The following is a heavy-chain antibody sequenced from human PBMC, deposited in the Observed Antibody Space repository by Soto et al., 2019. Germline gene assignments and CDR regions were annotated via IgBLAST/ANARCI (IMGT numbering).Heavy chain of an antibody. CDR3: ARDHALSLAARIRHCDY. V-gene: IGHV1-18*01. CDR1: GYTFTSYG. J-gene: IGHJ4*02. D-gene: IGHD6-6*01. CDR2: ISAYNGNT. Sequence: ASVKVSCKASGYTFTSYGISWVRQAPGQGLEWMGWISAYNGNTNYAQKLQGRVTMTTDTSTSTAYMELRSLRSDDTAVYYCARDHALSLAARIRHCDYWGQGTLVTVSS.